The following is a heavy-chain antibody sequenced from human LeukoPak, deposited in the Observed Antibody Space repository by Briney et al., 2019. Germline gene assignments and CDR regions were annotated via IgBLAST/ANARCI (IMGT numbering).Heavy chain of an antibody. CDR3: ARDTPYFRAFDI. CDR2: ISSSSSYI. D-gene: IGHD3-10*01. CDR1: GFTFSSYS. J-gene: IGHJ3*02. Sequence: GGSLRLSCAASGFTFSSYSMNWVRQAPGKGLEWVSSISSSSSYIYYADSVKGRFTISRDNAKNSLYLQMNSLRAEDTAVYYCARDTPYFRAFDIWGQGTMVTVSS. V-gene: IGHV3-21*01.